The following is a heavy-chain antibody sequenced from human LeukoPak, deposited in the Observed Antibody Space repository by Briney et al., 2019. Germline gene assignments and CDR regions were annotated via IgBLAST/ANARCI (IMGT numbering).Heavy chain of an antibody. CDR1: GGSISSYY. V-gene: IGHV4-59*08. CDR2: IYYSGST. D-gene: IGHD1-26*01. Sequence: PSETLSLTCTVSGGSISSYYWSWIRQPPGKGLEWVGDIYYSGSTNYNPSLKSRVTISVDTSKNQFSLRLSSVTAADTAVYYSARLASGSYGPLTPFDYWGQGTLVTVSS. J-gene: IGHJ4*02. CDR3: ARLASGSYGPLTPFDY.